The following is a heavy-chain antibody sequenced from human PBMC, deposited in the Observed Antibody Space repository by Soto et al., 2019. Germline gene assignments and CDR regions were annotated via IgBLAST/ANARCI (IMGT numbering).Heavy chain of an antibody. CDR2: IYYTGST. J-gene: IGHJ4*02. CDR3: ARRGCSGGSCYQSTGYFDY. V-gene: IGHV4-59*08. D-gene: IGHD2-15*01. CDR1: GGSISGYY. Sequence: PSETLSLTFTVSGGSISGYYWSWIRQPPGKGLEWIGYIYYTGSTNYNPSLKSRVTISVDTSKNQFSLKLSSVTAADTAVYYCARRGCSGGSCYQSTGYFDYWGQGTLVTVSS.